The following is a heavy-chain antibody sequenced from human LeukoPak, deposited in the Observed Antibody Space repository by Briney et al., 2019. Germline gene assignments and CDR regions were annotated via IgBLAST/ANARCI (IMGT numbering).Heavy chain of an antibody. D-gene: IGHD2-15*01. V-gene: IGHV4-39*01. J-gene: IGHJ3*02. CDR1: GGSVSSSSYY. CDR3: ARHPCLNRSGGAFDI. Sequence: SETLSLTCTVSGGSVSSSSYYWGWIRQPPGKGLEWIGSIYYSGSTNYNPSLKSRVTISVDTSKNQFSLNLSSVTAADTAMYYCARHPCLNRSGGAFDIWGQGTMVTVSS. CDR2: IYYSGST.